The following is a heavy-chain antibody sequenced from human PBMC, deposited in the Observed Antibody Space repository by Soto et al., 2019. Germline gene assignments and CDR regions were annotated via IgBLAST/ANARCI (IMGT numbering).Heavy chain of an antibody. V-gene: IGHV4-30-4*01. J-gene: IGHJ5*02. CDR1: GGSISSGDYY. CDR3: ARVIVPYIVVVPAAIGPNWFDP. CDR2: IYYSGST. Sequence: KPSETLSLTCTVSGGSISSGDYYWSWIRQPPGKGLEWIGYIYYSGSTYYNPSLKSRVTISVGTSKNQFSLKLSSVTAADTAVYYCARVIVPYIVVVPAAIGPNWFDPWGQGTLVTVSS. D-gene: IGHD2-2*01.